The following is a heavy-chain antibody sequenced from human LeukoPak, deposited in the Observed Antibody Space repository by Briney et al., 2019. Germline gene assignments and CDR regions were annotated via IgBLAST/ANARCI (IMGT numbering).Heavy chain of an antibody. CDR1: GYTFTSYY. CDR3: ARDLGQDYDDYRAFDY. J-gene: IGHJ4*02. CDR2: INPSGGST. Sequence: ASVKVSCKASGYTFTSYYMHWVRQAPGQGLEWMGIINPSGGSTSYAQKFQGRVTMTRDTSTSTVYMELSSLRSEDTAVYYCARDLGQDYDDYRAFDYWGQGTLVTVSS. D-gene: IGHD4-17*01. V-gene: IGHV1-46*01.